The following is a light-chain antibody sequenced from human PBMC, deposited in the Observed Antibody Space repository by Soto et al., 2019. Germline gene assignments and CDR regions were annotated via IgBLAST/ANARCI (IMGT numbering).Light chain of an antibody. CDR2: DNN. V-gene: IGLV1-51*01. Sequence: QSVLTQPPSVSAAPGQKVTISCSGSVSNIGNNFVSWYQQLPGTAPKLLIYDNNKRPSGIPDRFSGSKSGTSGTLSITGLQTGDEADYYCGTWDSTLRLVLIGGGTQLTVL. CDR3: GTWDSTLRLVL. CDR1: VSNIGNNF. J-gene: IGLJ2*01.